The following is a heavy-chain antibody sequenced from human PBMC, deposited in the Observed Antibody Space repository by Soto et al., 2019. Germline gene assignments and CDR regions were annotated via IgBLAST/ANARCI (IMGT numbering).Heavy chain of an antibody. CDR3: AREEKQLSRYGGDFDY. J-gene: IGHJ4*02. CDR1: DGSVNTGNYY. CDR2: IYYIGTT. D-gene: IGHD3-16*01. V-gene: IGHV4-61*01. Sequence: QVQLQESGPGLVKPSETLSLTCSVSDGSVNTGNYYWSWIRQPPGKGLEWIGHIYYIGTTNYNPSLKRQVTISVDTSKNQFSLKVTSVTAADTAVYFCAREEKQLSRYGGDFDYCGQGILVTVSS.